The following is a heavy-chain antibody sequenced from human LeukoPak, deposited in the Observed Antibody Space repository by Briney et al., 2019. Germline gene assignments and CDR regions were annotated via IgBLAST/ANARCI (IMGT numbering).Heavy chain of an antibody. V-gene: IGHV5-51*01. D-gene: IGHD3-3*01. J-gene: IGHJ6*03. CDR3: ARHLRSENYDFWSGYYSYYYMDV. CDR1: GYSFTNNW. CDR2: IYPGDSTT. Sequence: GESLRISCKGSGYSFTNNWIGWVRQMPGKGLEWMAIIYPGDSTTRYSPSFQGQVTISADKSISTAYLQWSSLKASDTAMYYCARHLRSENYDFWSGYYSYYYMDVWGKGTTVTVSS.